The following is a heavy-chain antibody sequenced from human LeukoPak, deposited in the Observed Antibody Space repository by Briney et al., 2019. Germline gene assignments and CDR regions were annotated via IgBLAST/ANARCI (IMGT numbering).Heavy chain of an antibody. CDR2: IYHSGST. D-gene: IGHD3-10*02. J-gene: IGHJ4*02. Sequence: PSQTLSLTCAVSGGSISSGGYSWSWIRQPPGKGLEWIGYIYHSGSTYYNPSLKSRVTISVDRSKNQFSLRLSSVTAADTAVYYCARGWEDDRGGIAFDYWGQGTLVTVSS. CDR1: GGSISSGGYS. V-gene: IGHV4-30-2*01. CDR3: ARGWEDDRGGIAFDY.